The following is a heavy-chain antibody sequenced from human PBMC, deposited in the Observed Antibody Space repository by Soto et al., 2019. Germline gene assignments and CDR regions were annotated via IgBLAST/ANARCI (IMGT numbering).Heavy chain of an antibody. D-gene: IGHD2-8*01. V-gene: IGHV3-23*01. CDR1: GLCFRNNV. Sequence: GALRLSSADSGLCFRNNVLSWVRQAPGKGLDWVSGITGSGRDTYYADSVKGRFTTSRDNSKNMVFLQMNSLRAEDTALYYCAKNGLDNSPSSIDSWGPGTLVT. CDR2: ITGSGRDT. CDR3: AKNGLDNSPSSIDS. J-gene: IGHJ4*02.